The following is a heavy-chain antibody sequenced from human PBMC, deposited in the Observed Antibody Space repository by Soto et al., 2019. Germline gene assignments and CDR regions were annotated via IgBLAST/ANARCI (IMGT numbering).Heavy chain of an antibody. Sequence: QVQLVQSGAEVKKPGSSVKVSCKASGGTFSSYAISWVRQAPGQGLEWMGGIIPIFGTANYAQKFQGRVTITADESTSAAYMELSSLSSEDTAVYYCAREANIAVEWNDYYYGMDVWGQGTTVTVSS. V-gene: IGHV1-69*01. CDR3: AREANIAVEWNDYYYGMDV. J-gene: IGHJ6*02. D-gene: IGHD6-19*01. CDR1: GGTFSSYA. CDR2: IIPIFGTA.